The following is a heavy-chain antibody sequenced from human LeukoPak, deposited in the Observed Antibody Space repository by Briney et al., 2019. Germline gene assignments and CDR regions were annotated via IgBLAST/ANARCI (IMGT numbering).Heavy chain of an antibody. V-gene: IGHV3-33*01. Sequence: PGGSLRLSCAASGFTFSSYGMHWVRQAPGKGLEWVAVIWYDGSNKYYADSVKGRFTISRDNSKNTLYLQMNSLRAEDTAVYYCARDSGAGPLDYWGQGPWSPSPQ. CDR2: IWYDGSNK. D-gene: IGHD6-19*01. CDR1: GFTFSSYG. CDR3: ARDSGAGPLDY. J-gene: IGHJ4*02.